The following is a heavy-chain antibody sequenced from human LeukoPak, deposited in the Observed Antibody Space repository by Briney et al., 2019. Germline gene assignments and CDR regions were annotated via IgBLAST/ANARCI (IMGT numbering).Heavy chain of an antibody. J-gene: IGHJ6*03. D-gene: IGHD2-8*01. CDR3: AREEEYCTNGVCLIDYYYYYMDV. Sequence: PGGSLTLSCAASGFTFSSYWMSWVRQPPGKGLEWVANIKEDGSEKYNVDSVKGRFTISRDNAKDSLYLQMNSLRAEDTAVYYCAREEEYCTNGVCLIDYYYYYMDVWGKGTTVTVSS. V-gene: IGHV3-7*01. CDR1: GFTFSSYW. CDR2: IKEDGSEK.